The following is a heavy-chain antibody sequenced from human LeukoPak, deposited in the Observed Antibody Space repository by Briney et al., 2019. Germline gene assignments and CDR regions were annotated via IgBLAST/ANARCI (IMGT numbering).Heavy chain of an antibody. Sequence: AGSLRLSCTASRFTFSSFWRIRHRHCQGKELKGVALISQDRSEKYYVDSVKGRFTISRDNAKNSLYLQMTSFRAEDTAVYSCARDRGSSAGMDVWGQGTTVTVSS. CDR1: RFTFSSFW. CDR3: ARDRGSSAGMDV. V-gene: IGHV3-7*05. J-gene: IGHJ6*02. CDR2: ISQDRSEK. D-gene: IGHD3-16*01.